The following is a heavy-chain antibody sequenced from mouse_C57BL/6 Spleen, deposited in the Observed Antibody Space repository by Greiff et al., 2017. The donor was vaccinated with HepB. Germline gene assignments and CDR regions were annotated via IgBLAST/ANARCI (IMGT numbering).Heavy chain of an antibody. D-gene: IGHD3-1*01. V-gene: IGHV3-6*01. J-gene: IGHJ2*01. CDR3: ARGLPYYVDY. Sequence: EVKLMESGPGLVKPSQSLSLTCSVTGYSITSGYYWNWIRQFPGNKLEWMGYISYDGSNNYNPSLKNLISITRDTSNNQFFLKLTSVTTEYTATYYCARGLPYYVDYWGQGTTLTVSS. CDR2: ISYDGSN. CDR1: GYSITSGYY.